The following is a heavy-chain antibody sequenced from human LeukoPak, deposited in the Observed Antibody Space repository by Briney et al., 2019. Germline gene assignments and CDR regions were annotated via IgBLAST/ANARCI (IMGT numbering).Heavy chain of an antibody. J-gene: IGHJ4*02. CDR2: ISYDGSNK. D-gene: IGHD3-10*01. Sequence: GRSLRLSCAASGFTFSSYGMHWVRQAPGKGLEWVAVISYDGSNKYYADSVKGRFTISRDNSKNTLYLQMNSLGAEDTAVYYCAKSHYRGFGELFSNFDYWGQGTLVTVSS. CDR1: GFTFSSYG. CDR3: AKSHYRGFGELFSNFDY. V-gene: IGHV3-30*18.